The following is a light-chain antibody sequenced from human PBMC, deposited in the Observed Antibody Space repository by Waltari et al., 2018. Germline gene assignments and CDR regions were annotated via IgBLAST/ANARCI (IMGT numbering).Light chain of an antibody. CDR1: QDISTY. J-gene: IGKJ3*01. V-gene: IGKV1-9*01. CDR2: AVS. Sequence: DIQLTQSPSFLSASVGDRVTITCRASQDISTYLAWYQQKPGKAPKLLIHAVSTLQAGVPSRFSGGGSGTEFTLTISSLQPEDFATYYCQQLSGYPFTFGPRTKVDIK. CDR3: QQLSGYPFT.